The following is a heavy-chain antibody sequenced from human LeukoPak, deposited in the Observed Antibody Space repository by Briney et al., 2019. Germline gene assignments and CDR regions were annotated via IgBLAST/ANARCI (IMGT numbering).Heavy chain of an antibody. D-gene: IGHD3-22*01. CDR3: ARTRDYYDSSGYSYYFDY. V-gene: IGHV3-23*01. CDR1: GFTFSSYG. J-gene: IGHJ4*02. CDR2: ISGSGGST. Sequence: GGSLRLSCAASGFTFSSYGMSWVRQAPGKGLEWVSAISGSGGSTYYADSVKGRFTISRDNAKNSLYLQMNSLRAEDTAVYYCARTRDYYDSSGYSYYFDYWGQGTLVTVSS.